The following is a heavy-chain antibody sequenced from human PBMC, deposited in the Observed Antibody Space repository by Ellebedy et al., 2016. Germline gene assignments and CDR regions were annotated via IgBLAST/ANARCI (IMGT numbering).Heavy chain of an antibody. Sequence: GESLKISXSASGFTFSSYAMHWVRQAPGKGLEYVSAISSNGGSTYYADSVKGRFTISRDNSKNTLYLQMSSLRAEDTAVYYCVNDYYDSSGSYYYYYGMDVWGQGTTVTVSS. CDR2: ISSNGGST. CDR1: GFTFSSYA. J-gene: IGHJ6*02. CDR3: VNDYYDSSGSYYYYYGMDV. V-gene: IGHV3-64D*06. D-gene: IGHD3-22*01.